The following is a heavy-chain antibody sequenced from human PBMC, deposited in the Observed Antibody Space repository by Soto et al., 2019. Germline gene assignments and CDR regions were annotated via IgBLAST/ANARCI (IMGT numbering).Heavy chain of an antibody. V-gene: IGHV1-18*01. CDR3: ARRLAYCGGDCYSEAFDI. D-gene: IGHD2-21*02. CDR1: GYTFTSYG. Sequence: QVPLVQSGAEVKKPGASVKVSCKASGYTFTSYGISWVRQAPGQGLEWMGWISAYNGNTNYAQKLQGRVTMTTDTSTSTAYMELRSLRSDDTAVYYCARRLAYCGGDCYSEAFDIWGQGTMVTVSS. J-gene: IGHJ3*02. CDR2: ISAYNGNT.